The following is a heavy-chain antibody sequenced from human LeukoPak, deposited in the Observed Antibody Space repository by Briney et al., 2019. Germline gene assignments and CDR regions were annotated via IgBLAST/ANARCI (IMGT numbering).Heavy chain of an antibody. Sequence: PGRSLRLSCAASGFTFSSYAMSWVRQAPGKGLEWVSAISGSGGSTYYADSVKGRFTISRDNSKNTLYLQMNSLRAEDTAVYYCAKTTTVTTWSGDYWGQGTLVTVSS. V-gene: IGHV3-23*01. CDR3: AKTTTVTTWSGDY. CDR1: GFTFSSYA. CDR2: ISGSGGST. D-gene: IGHD4-17*01. J-gene: IGHJ4*02.